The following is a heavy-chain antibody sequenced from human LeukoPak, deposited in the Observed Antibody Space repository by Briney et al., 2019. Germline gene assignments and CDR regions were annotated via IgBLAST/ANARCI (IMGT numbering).Heavy chain of an antibody. D-gene: IGHD3-22*01. V-gene: IGHV3-23*01. CDR1: GFTFSSYA. J-gene: IGHJ2*01. Sequence: GGSLRLSCAASGFTFSSYAMSWVRQAPGKGLEWVSAISGSGGSTYYADSVKGRFTISRDNSKNTLYLQMNSLRAEDTAVYYCAKVSYKVVVIQYWYFYLWGRGTLVTVSS. CDR2: ISGSGGST. CDR3: AKVSYKVVVIQYWYFYL.